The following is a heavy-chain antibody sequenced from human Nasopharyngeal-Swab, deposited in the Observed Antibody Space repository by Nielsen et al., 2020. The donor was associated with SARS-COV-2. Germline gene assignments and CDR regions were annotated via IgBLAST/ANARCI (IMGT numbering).Heavy chain of an antibody. CDR1: GFTFNNYN. J-gene: IGHJ5*02. CDR2: ISSSSSYI. V-gene: IGHV3-21*01. Sequence: GESLKISCAASGFTFNNYNFNWVRQAPGKGLEWVSSISSSSSYIYYADSVKGRFTISRDNAKNSLYLQMNSLRAEDTAVYYCARGGDPREVVAATDCFDPWGQGTLVTVSS. D-gene: IGHD2-15*01. CDR3: ARGGDPREVVAATDCFDP.